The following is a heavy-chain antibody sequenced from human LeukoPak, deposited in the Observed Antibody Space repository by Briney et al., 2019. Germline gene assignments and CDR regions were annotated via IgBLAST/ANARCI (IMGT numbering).Heavy chain of an antibody. D-gene: IGHD4-23*01. CDR1: GGTFSSYA. CDR3: ARDLTSSGGNGQDIDY. J-gene: IGHJ4*02. V-gene: IGHV1-69*04. CDR2: IIPILGIA. Sequence: SVKVSCKASGGTFSSYAISWVRQAPGQGLEWMGRIIPILGIANYAQKFQGRVTITADKSTSTAYMELSSLRSEDTAVYYCARDLTSSGGNGQDIDYWGQGTLATVSS.